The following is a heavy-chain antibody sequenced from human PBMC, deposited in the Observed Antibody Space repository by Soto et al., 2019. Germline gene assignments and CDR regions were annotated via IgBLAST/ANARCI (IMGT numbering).Heavy chain of an antibody. Sequence: ASETLSLTCTVSGGSVSTGSYYWSWIRQPPGKGLEWIGYIYYSGSTNYNPSLKSRVTISVDTSKNQFPLKLSSVTAADTAVYYCARGDYDGNPLLDYWGQGTLVTVSS. CDR1: GGSVSTGSYY. D-gene: IGHD4-17*01. J-gene: IGHJ4*02. CDR3: ARGDYDGNPLLDY. V-gene: IGHV4-61*01. CDR2: IYYSGST.